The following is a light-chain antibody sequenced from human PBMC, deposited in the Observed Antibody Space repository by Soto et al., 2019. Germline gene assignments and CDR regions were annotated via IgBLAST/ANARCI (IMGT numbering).Light chain of an antibody. CDR3: QQYGGSPRA. CDR1: QSLGSSY. CDR2: GVS. V-gene: IGKV3-20*01. Sequence: EIVLTQSPGTLSLSPGERATLSCRASQSLGSSYLAWYQQKPGQAPRLLIDGVSSRATGIPDRFSGSGSGTDFNLTISRLEPEDFAMYYWQQYGGSPRACGQGTEVEIK. J-gene: IGKJ1*01.